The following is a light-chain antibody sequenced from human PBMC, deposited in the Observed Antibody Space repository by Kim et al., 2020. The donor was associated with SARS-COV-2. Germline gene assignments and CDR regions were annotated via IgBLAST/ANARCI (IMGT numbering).Light chain of an antibody. J-gene: IGLJ3*02. CDR2: DDS. CDR1: KIGDIN. CDR3: QVWDGSSDHWV. Sequence: ARGETARITCGGDKIGDINVTWYQQRPGQAPVLVISDDSDRPSGIPERFSGFNSGNTATLPINRVEAVDEADYYCQVWDGSSDHWVFGGGTKLTVL. V-gene: IGLV3-21*02.